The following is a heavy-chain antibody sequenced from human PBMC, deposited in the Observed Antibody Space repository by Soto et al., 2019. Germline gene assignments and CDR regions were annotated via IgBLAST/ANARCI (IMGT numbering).Heavy chain of an antibody. CDR3: ATAASSATYYDNYAVYV. Sequence: QLVQSGGGLVKPGGSLRLSCAASGFSFSTYTMNWVRQAPGKGLEWVSSISSSSSYIHYADSVEGRFTISRDNAKNSLFLQMNSLRAEDTAVYYCATAASSATYYDNYAVYVWGQGNTVTGSS. D-gene: IGHD1-26*01. CDR2: ISSSSSYI. CDR1: GFSFSTYT. J-gene: IGHJ6*02. V-gene: IGHV3-21*01.